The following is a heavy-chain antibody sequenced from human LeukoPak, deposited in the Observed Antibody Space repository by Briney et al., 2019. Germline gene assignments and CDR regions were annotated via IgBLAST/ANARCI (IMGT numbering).Heavy chain of an antibody. V-gene: IGHV1-18*01. Sequence: ASVKVSCKASGYTFTSYGISWVRQAPGRGLEWMGWISAYNGNTNYAQKLQGRVTMTTDTSTSTAYMELRSLRSDDTAVYYCARVSHMVRGVIWFDPWGQGTLVTVSS. J-gene: IGHJ5*02. CDR3: ARVSHMVRGVIWFDP. D-gene: IGHD3-10*01. CDR2: ISAYNGNT. CDR1: GYTFTSYG.